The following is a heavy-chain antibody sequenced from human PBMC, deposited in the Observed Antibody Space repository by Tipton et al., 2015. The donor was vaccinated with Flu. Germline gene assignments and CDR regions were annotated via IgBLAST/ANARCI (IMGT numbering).Heavy chain of an antibody. CDR1: GYSFTNYW. CDR2: IFPHDSDT. V-gene: IGHV5-51*03. J-gene: IGHJ4*02. D-gene: IGHD3-22*01. CDR3: ARSAVRDSSGFDF. Sequence: QSGAEVKKSGESLRISCEGSGYSFTNYWIGWVRQVPGKGLEWMGIIFPHDSDTTYSPSFEGQVTISADRSNRVAYLHWSSLRASDTAMYYCARSAVRDSSGFDFWGQGTLVTVSS.